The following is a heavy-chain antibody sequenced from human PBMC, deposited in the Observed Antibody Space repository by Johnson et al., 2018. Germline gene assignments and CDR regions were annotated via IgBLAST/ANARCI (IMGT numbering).Heavy chain of an antibody. CDR3: ARDREQWLVRRYYGMDV. D-gene: IGHD6-19*01. CDR2: IIPIFGTA. J-gene: IGHJ6*02. V-gene: IGHV1-69*01. Sequence: QVQLGQSGAEVKKHRSSVKVSCKASGGTFSSYAISWVRQAPGQGLEWMGGIIPIFGTANYAQKFQGRVTITADESTSTAYMALSSLRSEDTAVYYCARDREQWLVRRYYGMDVWGQGTTVTVSS. CDR1: GGTFSSYA.